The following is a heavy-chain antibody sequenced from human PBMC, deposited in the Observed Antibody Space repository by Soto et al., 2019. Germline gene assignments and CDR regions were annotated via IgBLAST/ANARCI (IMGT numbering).Heavy chain of an antibody. D-gene: IGHD3-22*01. CDR3: AREPHYSDRSGYGIFDY. V-gene: IGHV4-31*03. CDR1: GGSISSGGYY. CDR2: IYYSGST. Sequence: SETLSLTCTVSGGSISSGGYYWSWICQHPGKGLEWIGYIYYSGSTYYNPSLKSRVTISVDTSKNQFSLKLSSVTAADTAVYYCAREPHYSDRSGYGIFDYWGQGTLVTVSS. J-gene: IGHJ4*02.